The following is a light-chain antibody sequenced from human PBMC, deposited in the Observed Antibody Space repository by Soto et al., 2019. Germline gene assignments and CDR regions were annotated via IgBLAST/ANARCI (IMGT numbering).Light chain of an antibody. CDR3: QQYHSTPWT. CDR1: QSVLYSSNNKNY. CDR2: WAS. V-gene: IGKV4-1*01. Sequence: DIVMTQSPDSLAVSLGERATINCKSSQSVLYSSNNKNYLAWYQQKPGQPPKLLIYWASTRESGVPDRFSGSGSVTDFTLTISSLQAEDVAVYYCQQYHSTPWTFGQGTKVEIK. J-gene: IGKJ1*01.